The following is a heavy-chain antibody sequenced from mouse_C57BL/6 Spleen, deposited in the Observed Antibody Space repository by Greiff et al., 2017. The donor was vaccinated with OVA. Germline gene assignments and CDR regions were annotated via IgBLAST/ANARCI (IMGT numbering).Heavy chain of an antibody. CDR3: ASYETARARGGY. V-gene: IGHV1-64*01. CDR1: GYTFTSYW. Sequence: QVQLKQPGAELVKPGASVKLSCKASGYTFTSYWMHWVKQRPGQGLEWIGMIHPNSGSTNYNEKFKSKATLTVDKSSSTAYMQLSSLTSEDSAVYDCASYETARARGGYWGQGITLTVSS. D-gene: IGHD3-3*01. J-gene: IGHJ2*01. CDR2: IHPNSGST.